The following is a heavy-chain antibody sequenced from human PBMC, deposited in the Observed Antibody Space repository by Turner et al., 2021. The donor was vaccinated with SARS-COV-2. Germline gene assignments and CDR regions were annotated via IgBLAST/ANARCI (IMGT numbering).Heavy chain of an antibody. V-gene: IGHV3-30*18. D-gene: IGHD6-13*01. CDR3: AKGEQQHFDY. CDR1: GFTFSSHG. CDR2: ISYDGSNK. J-gene: IGHJ4*02. Sequence: QLQLVESGGAVVPPGRSLTLSCAASGFTFSSHGMHWFLQAPGKGLEWVAVISYDGSNKYYADSVKGRFTISRDNSKNTLYLQMNSLRAEDTAVYYCAKGEQQHFDYWGQGTLVTVSS.